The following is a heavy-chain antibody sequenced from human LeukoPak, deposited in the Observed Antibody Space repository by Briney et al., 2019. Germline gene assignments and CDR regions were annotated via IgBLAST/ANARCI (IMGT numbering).Heavy chain of an antibody. CDR3: AKARGILDAFDI. CDR2: ISYDGSNK. CDR1: GFTFSSYG. D-gene: IGHD3-16*01. V-gene: IGHV3-30*18. Sequence: LGGSLRLSCAASGFTFSSYGMHWVRQAPGKGLEWVAVISYDGSNKYYADSVKGRFTISRDNSKNTLYLQMNSLRAEDTAVYYCAKARGILDAFDIWGQGTMVTVSS. J-gene: IGHJ3*02.